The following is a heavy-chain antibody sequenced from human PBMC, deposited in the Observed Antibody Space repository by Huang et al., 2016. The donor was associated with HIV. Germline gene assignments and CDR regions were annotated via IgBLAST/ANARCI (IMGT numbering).Heavy chain of an antibody. CDR1: GYTFTTYH. CDR3: ARALLLFGLGSPLDF. V-gene: IGHV1-46*01. CDR2: ISPSGAST. D-gene: IGHD3-10*01. Sequence: QVQLVQSGAEVKKPGASVKISCKASGYTFTTYHMHWVRQAPGQGLEWMRRISPSGASTRYAQTFQSRVTMTGDTSTSTVYMELSSLTPEDTAVYYCARALLLFGLGSPLDFWGQGSLVTVSS. J-gene: IGHJ4*02.